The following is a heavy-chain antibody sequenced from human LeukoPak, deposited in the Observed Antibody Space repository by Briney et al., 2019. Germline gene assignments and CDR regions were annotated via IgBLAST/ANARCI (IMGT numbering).Heavy chain of an antibody. D-gene: IGHD2-21*02. CDR3: TRRVVTHNTFDI. Sequence: PSETLSLTCTVSGGSISSGDYYWSWIRQPPGKGLEWIGYIYYSGSTYYSPSLKSRVTISVDTSKNQFSLKLSSVTAADTAVYYCTRRVVTHNTFDIWGQGTMVTVSS. CDR2: IYYSGST. J-gene: IGHJ3*02. V-gene: IGHV4-30-4*01. CDR1: GGSISSGDYY.